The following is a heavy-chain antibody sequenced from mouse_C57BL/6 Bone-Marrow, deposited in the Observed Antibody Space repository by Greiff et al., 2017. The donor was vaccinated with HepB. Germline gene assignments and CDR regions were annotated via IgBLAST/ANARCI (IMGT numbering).Heavy chain of an antibody. Sequence: QVHVKQSGAELARPGASVKLSCKASGYTFTSYGISWVKQRTGQGLEWIGEIYPRSGNTYYNEKFKGKATLTADKSSSTAYMELRSLTSEDSAVYVCAGCHYYGSSYYFDYWGQGTTLTVSS. D-gene: IGHD1-1*01. CDR1: GYTFTSYG. V-gene: IGHV1-81*01. CDR2: IYPRSGNT. J-gene: IGHJ2*01. CDR3: AGCHYYGSSYYFDY.